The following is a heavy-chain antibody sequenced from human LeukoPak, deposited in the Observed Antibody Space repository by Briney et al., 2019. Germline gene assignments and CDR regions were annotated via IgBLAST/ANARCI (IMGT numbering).Heavy chain of an antibody. D-gene: IGHD3-9*01. J-gene: IGHJ5*02. CDR3: AREGVYDILTGLAWFDP. CDR1: GGSISSGGYY. Sequence: SETLSLTCTVSGGSISSGGYYWSWIRQHPGKGLEGIGYIYYSGSTYYNPSLKSRVTISVDTSKNQFSLKLSSVTAADTAVYYCAREGVYDILTGLAWFDPWGQGTLVTVSS. V-gene: IGHV4-31*03. CDR2: IYYSGST.